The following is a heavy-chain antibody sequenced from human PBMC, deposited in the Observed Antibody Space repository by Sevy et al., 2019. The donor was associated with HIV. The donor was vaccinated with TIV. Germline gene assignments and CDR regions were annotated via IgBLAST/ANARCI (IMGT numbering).Heavy chain of an antibody. CDR1: GFTFSRYS. J-gene: IGHJ6*02. CDR3: ARGPDCGGDCDIGFYYPLDI. V-gene: IGHV3-48*02. Sequence: GGSLRLSCAASGFTFSRYSMNWVRQAPGKGLEWISYIGGNSAAIYYADSVKGRFTVSRDNDNDALYLQLNSLRYDDTALSYCARGPDCGGDCDIGFYYPLDIWGQGTTVTVSS. CDR2: IGGNSAAI. D-gene: IGHD2-21*02.